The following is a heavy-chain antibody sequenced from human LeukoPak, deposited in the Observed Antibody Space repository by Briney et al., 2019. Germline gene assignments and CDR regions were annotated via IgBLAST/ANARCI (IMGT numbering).Heavy chain of an antibody. Sequence: ASVKVSCKASGGTFSSYAISWVRQAPGQGLEWMGWINPNSGGTNYAQKFQGRVTMTRDTSISTAYMELSRLRSDDTAVYYCAREGIVATIGYWGQGTLVTVSS. CDR3: AREGIVATIGY. CDR2: INPNSGGT. V-gene: IGHV1-2*02. D-gene: IGHD5-12*01. J-gene: IGHJ4*02. CDR1: GGTFSSYA.